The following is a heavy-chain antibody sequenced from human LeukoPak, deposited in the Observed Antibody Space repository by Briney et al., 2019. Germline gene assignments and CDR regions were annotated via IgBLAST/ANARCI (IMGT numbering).Heavy chain of an antibody. CDR1: GFTFSSYG. CDR3: ASDKDYRVGATYYFDY. D-gene: IGHD1-26*01. V-gene: IGHV3-33*01. J-gene: IGHJ4*02. CDR2: IWYDGNNK. Sequence: PGGSLRLSCAASGFTFSSYGMHWVRQAPGKGLEWVAVIWYDGNNKYYADSVKGRFTISRDNSKNTLYLQMNSLRAEDTAVYYCASDKDYRVGATYYFDYWGQGTLVTVSS.